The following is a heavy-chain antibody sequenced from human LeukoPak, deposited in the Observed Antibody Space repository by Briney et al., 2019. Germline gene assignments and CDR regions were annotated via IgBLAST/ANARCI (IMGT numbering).Heavy chain of an antibody. J-gene: IGHJ4*02. Sequence: GGSLRLSCTASGFTFTNYAMSWVRQAPGKGLECVGYIRSNTYGGTKLYAVSVRVTFTIYRDDSKSIAYLQMNSLKTEDTAVYYCTRVRVYSSGWYFDYWGQGTLVTVSP. CDR1: GFTFTNYA. CDR3: TRVRVYSSGWYFDY. V-gene: IGHV3-49*04. CDR2: IRSNTYGGTK. D-gene: IGHD6-19*01.